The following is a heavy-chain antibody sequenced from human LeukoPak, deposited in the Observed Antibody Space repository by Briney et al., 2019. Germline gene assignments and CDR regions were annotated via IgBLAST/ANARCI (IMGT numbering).Heavy chain of an antibody. CDR2: ISYDGSNK. V-gene: IGHV3-30-3*01. CDR3: ARDLAMGLEWELPH. J-gene: IGHJ4*02. CDR1: GFTFSSYW. Sequence: GGSLRLSCAASGFTFSSYWMSWVRQAPGKGLVWVAVISYDGSNKYYADSVKGRFTISRDNSKNTLYLQMNSLRAEDTAVYYCARDLAMGLEWELPHWGQGTLVTVSS. D-gene: IGHD1-26*01.